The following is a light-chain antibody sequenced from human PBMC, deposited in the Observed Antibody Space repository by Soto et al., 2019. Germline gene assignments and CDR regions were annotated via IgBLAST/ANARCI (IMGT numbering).Light chain of an antibody. CDR2: GAS. J-gene: IGKJ5*01. CDR3: QQYGTSPRT. CDR1: QSVSSSY. V-gene: IGKV3-20*01. Sequence: EIVLKQSPGTLSLSPGERATLSCRASQSVSSSYLAWYQQKPGQAPRLLIYGASSRATGIPDRFSGSGSGTDFTLTISRLEPEDFAVYICQQYGTSPRTFGQGTRLEIK.